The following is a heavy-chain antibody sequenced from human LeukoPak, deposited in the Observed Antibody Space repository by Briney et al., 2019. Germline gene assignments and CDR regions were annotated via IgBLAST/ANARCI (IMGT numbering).Heavy chain of an antibody. CDR3: AKDSKLLTYQFDY. V-gene: IGHV3-30*18. J-gene: IGHJ4*02. CDR1: GFTFSNYF. CDR2: ISYDGSNK. D-gene: IGHD2-15*01. Sequence: GGSLRLSCAASGFTFSNYFMHWVRQAPGKGLEWVAVISYDGSNKYYADSVKGRFSIPRDNSKNTLYLQMNSLRAEDTAVYYCAKDSKLLTYQFDYWGQGTLVTVSS.